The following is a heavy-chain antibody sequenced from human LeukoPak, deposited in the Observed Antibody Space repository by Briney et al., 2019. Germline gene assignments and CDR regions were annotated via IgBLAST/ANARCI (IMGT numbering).Heavy chain of an antibody. CDR2: INHGGST. CDR1: GGSFSGYY. CDR3: ARTYLAAAALLWFDP. V-gene: IGHV4-34*01. J-gene: IGHJ5*02. D-gene: IGHD6-13*01. Sequence: SETLSLTCAVYGGSFSGYYWSWIRQPPGKGLEWIGEINHGGSTNYNPSLKSRVTISVDTSKNQFSLKLSSVTAADTAVYYCARTYLAAAALLWFDPWGQGTLVTVSS.